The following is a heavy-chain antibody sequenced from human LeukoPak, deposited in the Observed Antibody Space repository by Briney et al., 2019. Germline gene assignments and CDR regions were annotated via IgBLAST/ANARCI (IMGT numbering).Heavy chain of an antibody. Sequence: SETLSLTCAVYGGSSSGYYWSWIRQPPGKGLEWIGEINHSGSTNYNPSLKSRVTISVDTSKNQFSLKLSSVTAADTAVYYCARSSPEAAALLDYWGQGTLVTVSS. CDR2: INHSGST. J-gene: IGHJ4*02. V-gene: IGHV4-34*01. D-gene: IGHD6-13*01. CDR3: ARSSPEAAALLDY. CDR1: GGSSSGYY.